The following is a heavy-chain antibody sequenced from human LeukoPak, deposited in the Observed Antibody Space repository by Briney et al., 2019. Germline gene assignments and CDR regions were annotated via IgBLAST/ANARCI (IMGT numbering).Heavy chain of an antibody. D-gene: IGHD3-22*01. CDR2: IYYSGST. J-gene: IGHJ5*02. V-gene: IGHV4-39*01. CDR3: ARHSAYYDSSGYNNWFDP. Sequence: GSLRLSCAASGFTFSSYEMNWVRQAPGKGLEWIGSIYYSGSTYYNPSLKSRVTISVDTSKNQFSLKLSSVTAADTAVYYCARHSAYYDSSGYNNWFDPWGQGTLVTVSS. CDR1: GFTFSSYE.